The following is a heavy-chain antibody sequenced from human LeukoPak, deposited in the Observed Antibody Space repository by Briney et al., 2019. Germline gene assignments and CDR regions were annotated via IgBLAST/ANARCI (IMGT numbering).Heavy chain of an antibody. J-gene: IGHJ3*02. CDR1: GGTFSSYA. CDR3: ARDENSGSYHAFDI. D-gene: IGHD1-26*01. V-gene: IGHV1-69*13. Sequence: SVKVSCKASGGTFSSYAISWVRQAPGQGLEWMGGIIPIFGTANYAQKFQGRVTITADESTSTAYMELSSLRSEDTAMYYCARDENSGSYHAFDIWGQGTMVTVSS. CDR2: IIPIFGTA.